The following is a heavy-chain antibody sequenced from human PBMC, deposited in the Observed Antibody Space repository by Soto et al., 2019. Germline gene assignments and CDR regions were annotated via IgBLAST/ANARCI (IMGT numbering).Heavy chain of an antibody. CDR2: ISYAGTNK. CDR3: AKDLQSYGDYDYYCYGMDV. D-gene: IGHD4-17*01. Sequence: QVQLVESGGGEVQPGRSLTISCAASGFTFSTYGMHWVRQTPGKGLEWVAGISYAGTNKFYSDSVKGRFTISRDNFKNTMTLQMNSLRADDTAVYSCAKDLQSYGDYDYYCYGMDVWGLGTRVTVSS. J-gene: IGHJ6*02. V-gene: IGHV3-30*18. CDR1: GFTFSTYG.